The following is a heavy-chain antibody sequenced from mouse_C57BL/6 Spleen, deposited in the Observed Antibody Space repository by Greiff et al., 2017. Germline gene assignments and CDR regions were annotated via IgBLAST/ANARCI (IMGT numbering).Heavy chain of an antibody. D-gene: IGHD1-1*01. J-gene: IGHJ2*01. CDR3: ARDYGSSYSFDY. CDR1: GYTFTSYW. CDR2: IYPGSGST. V-gene: IGHV1-55*01. Sequence: VQLQQPGAELVMPGASVKMSCKASGYTFTSYWITWVKQRPGQGLEWIGDIYPGSGSTNYNEKFKSKATLTVDTSSSTAYMRLSSLTSEDSAVYYCARDYGSSYSFDYWGQGTTLTVSS.